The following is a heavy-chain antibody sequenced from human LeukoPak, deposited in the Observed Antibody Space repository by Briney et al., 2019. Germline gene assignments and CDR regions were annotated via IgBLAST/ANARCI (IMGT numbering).Heavy chain of an antibody. Sequence: PGGSLRLSCAASGFTVSSNYMSWVRQAPGKGLEWVSVIYSGGSTYYADSVQSRFTISRDNSKNTQYLQMNSMRAEDTAVYYCARGLGSSFAGGNWGQGTLVTVSS. CDR2: IYSGGST. D-gene: IGHD6-6*01. V-gene: IGHV3-66*01. CDR3: ARGLGSSFAGGN. J-gene: IGHJ4*02. CDR1: GFTVSSNY.